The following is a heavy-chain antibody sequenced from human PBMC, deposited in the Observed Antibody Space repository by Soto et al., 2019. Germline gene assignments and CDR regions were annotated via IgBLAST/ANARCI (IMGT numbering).Heavy chain of an antibody. CDR3: AKSARLGELSLYIFDY. Sequence: GGSLRLSCAASGFTFSSYAMSWVRQAPGKGLEWVSAISGSGGSTYYADSVKGRFTISRDNSKNTLYLQMNSLRAEDTAVYYCAKSARLGELSLYIFDYWGQGTLVTVSS. CDR1: GFTFSSYA. D-gene: IGHD3-16*02. V-gene: IGHV3-23*01. J-gene: IGHJ4*02. CDR2: ISGSGGST.